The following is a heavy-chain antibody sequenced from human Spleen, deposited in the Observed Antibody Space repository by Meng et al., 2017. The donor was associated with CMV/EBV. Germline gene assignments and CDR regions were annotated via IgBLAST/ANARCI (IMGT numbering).Heavy chain of an antibody. CDR3: AKDGGGGNSHDAFDM. CDR1: GFTFSSYW. J-gene: IGHJ3*02. Sequence: GESLKISCVASGFTFSSYWMHWVRQAPGKGLEWVSVIYNDESKKYYADSVKGRFTISRDNSKNTLYLETKSLRAEDTAVYYCAKDGGGGNSHDAFDMWGQGTMVTVSS. D-gene: IGHD3-16*01. CDR2: IYNDESKK. V-gene: IGHV3-33*03.